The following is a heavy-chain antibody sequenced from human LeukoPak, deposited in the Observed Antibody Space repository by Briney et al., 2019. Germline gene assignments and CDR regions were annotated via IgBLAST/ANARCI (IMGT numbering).Heavy chain of an antibody. CDR1: GFTFSSYA. Sequence: GSLRLSCAASGFTFSSYAMSWLRQTPGKGLEWIGDFHHSGTTKFNPSLKSRVTMSVDTSKNQFSLKLSSVTAADTAVYYCAGSYYYGSGGLNYYYYMDVWGKGTTVTISS. V-gene: IGHV4-34*08. D-gene: IGHD3-10*01. J-gene: IGHJ6*03. CDR3: AGSYYYGSGGLNYYYYMDV. CDR2: FHHSGTT.